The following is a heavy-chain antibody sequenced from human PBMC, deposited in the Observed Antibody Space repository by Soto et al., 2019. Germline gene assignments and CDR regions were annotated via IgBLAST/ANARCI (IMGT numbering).Heavy chain of an antibody. CDR2: INPNSGGT. V-gene: IGHV1-2*04. J-gene: IGHJ6*02. D-gene: IGHD4-17*01. Sequence: QVQLVQSGAEVKKPGASVKVSCKASGYTFTGYYMHWVRQAPGQGLEWMGWINPNSGGTNYAQKFQGWVTMTRDTSISTAYMELSRLRSDDTAVYYCARAHGDYVLTGDGMDVWGQGTTVTVSS. CDR1: GYTFTGYY. CDR3: ARAHGDYVLTGDGMDV.